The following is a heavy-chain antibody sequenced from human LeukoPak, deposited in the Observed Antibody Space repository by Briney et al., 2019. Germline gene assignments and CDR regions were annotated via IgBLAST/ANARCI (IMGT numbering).Heavy chain of an antibody. CDR2: ISTYNGNT. CDR1: GYTFSSYG. J-gene: IGHJ4*02. CDR3: AKLRLTMVRGVIDY. V-gene: IGHV1-18*01. Sequence: ASVKVSCKGSGYTFSSYGISWVRQAPGQGLEWMGWISTYNGNTNYAQKLQGRVTMTTDTSTSTAYMELRSLRSDDTAVYYCAKLRLTMVRGVIDYWGQGTLVTVSS. D-gene: IGHD3-10*01.